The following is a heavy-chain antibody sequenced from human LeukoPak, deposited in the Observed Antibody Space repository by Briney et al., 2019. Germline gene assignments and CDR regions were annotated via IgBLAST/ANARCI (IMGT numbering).Heavy chain of an antibody. V-gene: IGHV1-69*06. J-gene: IGHJ6*03. D-gene: IGHD2-2*01. CDR3: ARGVGYCSSTSCYVRRTYYYYYYMDV. CDR1: GYTFTSFG. Sequence: GASVKVSCKAYGYTFTSFGISWVRQAPGQGLEWMGGIIPIFGTANYAQKFQGRVTITADKSTSTAYMELSSLRSEDTAVYYCARGVGYCSSTSCYVRRTYYYYYYMDVWGKGTTVTVSS. CDR2: IIPIFGTA.